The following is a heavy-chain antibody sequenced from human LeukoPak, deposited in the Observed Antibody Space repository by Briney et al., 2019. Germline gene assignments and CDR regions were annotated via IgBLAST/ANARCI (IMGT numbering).Heavy chain of an antibody. D-gene: IGHD6-19*01. CDR1: GYTFTSYG. CDR2: IGAYNGNT. J-gene: IGHJ4*02. CDR3: ARVLGIAVAGTVDY. V-gene: IGHV1-18*01. Sequence: ASVKVSCKASGYTFTSYGISWVRQAPGQGLEWMGWIGAYNGNTNYAQKLQGRVTMTTDTSTSTAYMELRSLRSDDTAVYYCARVLGIAVAGTVDYWGQGTLVTVSS.